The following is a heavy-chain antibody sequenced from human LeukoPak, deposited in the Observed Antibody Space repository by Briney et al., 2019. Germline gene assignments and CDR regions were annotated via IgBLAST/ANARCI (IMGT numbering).Heavy chain of an antibody. J-gene: IGHJ3*02. CDR3: ARGPQYCSDGSCYSYAFDI. CDR1: GGSISTSY. V-gene: IGHV4-59*01. CDR2: IYYSGST. Sequence: PSETLPLTCTVSGGSISTSYWSWIRQPPGKGLEWIGYIYYSGSTNYNPSLKSRVTISVDTSKNQFSLKLSSVTAADTAVYYCARGPQYCSDGSCYSYAFDIWGQGTMVTVSS. D-gene: IGHD2-15*01.